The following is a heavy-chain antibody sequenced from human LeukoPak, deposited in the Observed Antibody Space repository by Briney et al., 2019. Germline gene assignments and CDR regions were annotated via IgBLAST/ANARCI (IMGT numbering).Heavy chain of an antibody. V-gene: IGHV4-30-2*01. CDR3: ARAIRSPRSLYFDY. J-gene: IGHJ4*02. CDR2: IYHSGST. CDR1: GGSISSGGYS. D-gene: IGHD4-17*01. Sequence: SETLSLTCAVSGGSISSGGYSWSWIRQPPGKGLEWIGYIYHSGSTYYNPSLKSRVTISVDRSKNQFSLKLSSVTAADTAVHYCARAIRSPRSLYFDYWGQGTLVTVSS.